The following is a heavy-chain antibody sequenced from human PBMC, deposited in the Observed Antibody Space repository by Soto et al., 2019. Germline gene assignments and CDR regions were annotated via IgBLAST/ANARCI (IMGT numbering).Heavy chain of an antibody. J-gene: IGHJ5*02. Sequence: GGSLRLSCAASGFTFSSYAMSWVRQAPGKGLEWVSAISGSGGSTYYADSVKGRFTISRDNSKNTLYLQMNSLRAEDTAVYYCAKDKGGHAYDFWSGFSPRLNWFDPWGQGTLVTVSS. CDR1: GFTFSSYA. V-gene: IGHV3-23*01. CDR3: AKDKGGHAYDFWSGFSPRLNWFDP. D-gene: IGHD3-3*01. CDR2: ISGSGGST.